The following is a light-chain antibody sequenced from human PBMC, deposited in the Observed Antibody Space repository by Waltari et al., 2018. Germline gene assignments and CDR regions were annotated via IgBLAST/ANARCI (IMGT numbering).Light chain of an antibody. CDR2: EIN. Sequence: QSALTQPASVSGSPGQSLTISCPGPSSYLGNYHRVSWYQKNPGKAPQLIIYEINIRPSGISNRFSGSKSGNTASLTISGLQAEDEADYYCCSYVTGGTLVFGGGTRLTVL. J-gene: IGLJ2*01. V-gene: IGLV2-23*02. CDR1: SSYLGNYHR. CDR3: CSYVTGGTLV.